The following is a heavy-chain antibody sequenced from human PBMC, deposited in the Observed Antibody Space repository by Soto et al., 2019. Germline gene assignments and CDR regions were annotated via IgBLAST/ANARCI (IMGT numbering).Heavy chain of an antibody. Sequence: VELVESGGGVVQPGRSLRLSCEASGFTFRSYVMSWVRQAPGKGLEWVAVLWPDGRHDTDADSVNGRFTISRDNPKNPVFLQMNSLRAEDPSVSYCARSTLEWLLVFAFLGQGTQVTFS. CDR2: LWPDGRHD. CDR1: GFTFRSYV. V-gene: IGHV3-33*01. CDR3: ARSTLEWLLVFAF. J-gene: IGHJ4*02. D-gene: IGHD3-3*01.